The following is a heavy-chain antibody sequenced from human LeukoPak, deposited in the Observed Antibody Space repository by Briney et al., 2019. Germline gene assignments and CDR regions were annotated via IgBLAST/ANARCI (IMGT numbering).Heavy chain of an antibody. V-gene: IGHV3-21*01. CDR2: ISTSSSYI. CDR3: ARVSGTFGELY. CDR1: GFTFSSYS. D-gene: IGHD3-10*01. Sequence: GGSLRLSCAASGFTFSSYSMNWVRQAPGKGLEWVSSISTSSSYIYYADSVKGRFTISRDNAKNSLYLQMNSLRAEDTAVYYCARVSGTFGELYWGQGTLVTVSS. J-gene: IGHJ4*02.